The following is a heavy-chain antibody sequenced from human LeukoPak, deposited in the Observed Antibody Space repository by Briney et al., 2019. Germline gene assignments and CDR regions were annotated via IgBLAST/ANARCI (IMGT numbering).Heavy chain of an antibody. Sequence: SQTLSLTCTVSGGSISSGDYYWSWIRQPQGKGLEWIGYIYYSGSTYYNPSLKSRVTISVDTSKNQFSLKLSSVTAADTAVYYCPRAEIDYGSGNWGQGTLVTVSS. J-gene: IGHJ4*02. CDR2: IYYSGST. CDR1: GGSISSGDYY. V-gene: IGHV4-30-4*08. CDR3: PRAEIDYGSGN. D-gene: IGHD4-17*01.